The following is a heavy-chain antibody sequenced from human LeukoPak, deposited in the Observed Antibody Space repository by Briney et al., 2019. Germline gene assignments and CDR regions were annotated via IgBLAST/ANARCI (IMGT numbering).Heavy chain of an antibody. CDR1: GYSISSGYL. J-gene: IGHJ6*03. Sequence: PSETLSLTCTVSGYSISSGYLWGWIRQPPGKGLEWIGSIDGSGSSYYNPSLKSRVIISVDTSRNQFSLKLSSVTAADTAVYYCARVVYSGYDFRGAMDVWGKGTTVTVSS. CDR3: ARVVYSGYDFRGAMDV. D-gene: IGHD5-12*01. V-gene: IGHV4-38-2*02. CDR2: IDGSGSS.